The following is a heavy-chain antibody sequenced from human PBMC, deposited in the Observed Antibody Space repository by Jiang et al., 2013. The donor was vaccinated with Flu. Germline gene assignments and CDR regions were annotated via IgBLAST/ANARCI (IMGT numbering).Heavy chain of an antibody. D-gene: IGHD3/OR15-3a*01. CDR1: GFTFSSYG. Sequence: VQLLESGGGLVQPGGSLRLSCAASGFTFSSYGMIWVRQAPGKGLEWVSGISGSGGSTYYADSVRGRFTISRDNSKNTLYLQMNSLRAEDTALYYCAKDLAGLPRGVHFDSWGQGTLVTVSS. CDR3: AKDLAGLPRGVHFDS. J-gene: IGHJ4*02. V-gene: IGHV3-23*01. CDR2: ISGSGGST.